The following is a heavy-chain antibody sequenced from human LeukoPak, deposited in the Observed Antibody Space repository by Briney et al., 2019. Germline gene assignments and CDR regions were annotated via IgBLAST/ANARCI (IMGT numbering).Heavy chain of an antibody. V-gene: IGHV4-39*07. J-gene: IGHJ4*02. D-gene: IGHD3-22*01. Sequence: NPSETLSLTCTVSGGSISSSSYYWGWIRQPPGKGLEWIGSIYYSGSTYYNPSLKSRVTISVDTSKNQFSLKLSSVTAADTAVYYCARGYYYDSSGYYLPLDYWGQGTLVTVSS. CDR1: GGSISSSSYY. CDR3: ARGYYYDSSGYYLPLDY. CDR2: IYYSGST.